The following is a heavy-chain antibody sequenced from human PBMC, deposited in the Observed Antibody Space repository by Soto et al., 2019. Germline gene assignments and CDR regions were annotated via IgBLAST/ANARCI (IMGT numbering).Heavy chain of an antibody. CDR1: GYIFTGYY. CDR2: INPNSGDT. Sequence: GASVKVSCKASGYIFTGYYMHWVRQAPGQGLEWMGWINPNSGDTNYTQKFQGWVTMTRDTSISTAYMELSRLRPDDTAVYYCATSRISIAVAGETEYYFDYWGQGTLVTVSS. J-gene: IGHJ4*02. D-gene: IGHD6-19*01. V-gene: IGHV1-2*04. CDR3: ATSRISIAVAGETEYYFDY.